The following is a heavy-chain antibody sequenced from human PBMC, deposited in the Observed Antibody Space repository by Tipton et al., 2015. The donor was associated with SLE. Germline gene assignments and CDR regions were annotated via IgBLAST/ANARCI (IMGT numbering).Heavy chain of an antibody. CDR2: IYQDGST. J-gene: IGHJ4*02. Sequence: TLSLTCTVSGYSISSGYFWGWVRQPPGKGLEWIGTIYQDGSTSYNPSLKSRVTISLDMSRNQFSLILSSVTAADTAVYYCARASWDHRGSGSFSDYWGQGKLVTVSS. CDR3: ARASWDHRGSGSFSDY. V-gene: IGHV4-38-2*02. D-gene: IGHD3-10*01. CDR1: GYSISSGYF.